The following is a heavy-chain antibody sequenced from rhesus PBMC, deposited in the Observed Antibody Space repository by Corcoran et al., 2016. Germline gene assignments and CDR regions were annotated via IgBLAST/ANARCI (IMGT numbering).Heavy chain of an antibody. CDR3: ARVSAHAFDY. J-gene: IGHJ4*01. D-gene: IGHD1-1*01. CDR2: ISGSGGST. V-gene: IGHV4-173*01. Sequence: QLQLQESGPGLVKPSETLSLTCAVSVGSISSTYWSWTRQPPGKGLECIGRISGSGGSTYYNPSIKSRVTISTDTSKNQFSLKRSSVTAADTAVYYCARVSAHAFDYWGQGVLVTVSS. CDR1: VGSISSTY.